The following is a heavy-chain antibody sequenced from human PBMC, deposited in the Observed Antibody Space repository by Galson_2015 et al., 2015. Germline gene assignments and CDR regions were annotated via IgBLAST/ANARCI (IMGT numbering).Heavy chain of an antibody. CDR2: ISSSGKTI. CDR1: GFTFSRYE. V-gene: IGHV3-48*03. D-gene: IGHD5-12*01. J-gene: IGHJ4*02. CDR3: ARDSMWLPDY. Sequence: SLRLSCAASGFTFSRYEMNWVRQAPGKGLEWVSYISSSGKTIYYADSVKGRFTVSRDNAKNSQYLQMNSLTAEDTAVYYCARDSMWLPDYWGQGTLVTVSS.